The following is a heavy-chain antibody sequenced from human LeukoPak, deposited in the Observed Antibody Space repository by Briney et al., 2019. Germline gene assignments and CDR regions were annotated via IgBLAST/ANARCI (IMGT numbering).Heavy chain of an antibody. D-gene: IGHD5-12*01. V-gene: IGHV1-18*01. CDR1: GYTFTSYG. Sequence: ASVKVSCKASGYTFTSYGISWVRQASGQGLEWMGWISAYNGDTNYAQKFQDRITMTTDTSTSTGYMELRDLRSDDTAVYFCARGGSGYEDYWGQGTLVTVSS. CDR3: ARGGSGYEDY. CDR2: ISAYNGDT. J-gene: IGHJ4*02.